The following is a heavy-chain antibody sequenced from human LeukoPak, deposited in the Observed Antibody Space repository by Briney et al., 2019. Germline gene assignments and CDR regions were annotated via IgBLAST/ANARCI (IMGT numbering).Heavy chain of an antibody. V-gene: IGHV3-23*01. J-gene: IGHJ4*02. CDR3: AKPFGFLEWLYGGYFDS. D-gene: IGHD3-3*01. CDR2: VSSDGINT. Sequence: GGTLRLSCSASGFTFSNFAMSWVRQALGKGLEWVSAVSSDGINTYYTDSLKGRFTISRDNSKNTVFLQMHSLTAEDTAVYYCAKPFGFLEWLYGGYFDSWGQGTLVTVSS. CDR1: GFTFSNFA.